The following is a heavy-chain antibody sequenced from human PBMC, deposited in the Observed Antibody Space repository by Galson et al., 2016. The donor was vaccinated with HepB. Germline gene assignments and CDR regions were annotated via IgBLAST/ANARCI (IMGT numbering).Heavy chain of an antibody. CDR2: ISYDGSNK. J-gene: IGHJ4*02. CDR3: ARGTTVLRYPELTN. D-gene: IGHD3-9*01. CDR1: GFTFSSYA. Sequence: SLRLSCAASGFTFSSYAMHWVRQAPGRGLEWVAVISYDGSNKYYADSVKGRFTISSDNSKNTLYLQMNSLIAADTAVYDCARGTTVLRYPELTNWGQGTLVTVSS. V-gene: IGHV3-30-3*01.